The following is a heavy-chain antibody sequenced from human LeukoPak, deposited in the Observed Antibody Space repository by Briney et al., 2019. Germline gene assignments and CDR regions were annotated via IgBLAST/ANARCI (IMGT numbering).Heavy chain of an antibody. J-gene: IGHJ6*03. CDR3: ARVVAVAENYYYYMDV. V-gene: IGHV7-4-1*02. Sequence: ASVKVSCKASGYTFTSYAMNWVRQAPGQGLEWMGWINTNTGNPTYAQGFTGRFVFSLDTSVSTAYLQISSLKAEDTAVYYCARVVAVAENYYYYMDVWGKGTTVTVSS. CDR2: INTNTGNP. CDR1: GYTFTSYA. D-gene: IGHD6-19*01.